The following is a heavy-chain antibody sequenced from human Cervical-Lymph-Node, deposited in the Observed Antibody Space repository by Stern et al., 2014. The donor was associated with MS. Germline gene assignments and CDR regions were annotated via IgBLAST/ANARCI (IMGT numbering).Heavy chain of an antibody. Sequence: VQLVQSGAEVKRPGSSVKVSCKASGGTLSDYSITWVRQAPGQGLEWMGGIIPLLGTVNYAQKFQGRVTISADLTTSTAYMELSGLRFDDTAVYYCARIGRASYYDYWGQGTLVTVSS. CDR1: GGTLSDYS. D-gene: IGHD1-1*01. CDR3: ARIGRASYYDY. CDR2: IIPLLGTV. V-gene: IGHV1-69*01. J-gene: IGHJ4*02.